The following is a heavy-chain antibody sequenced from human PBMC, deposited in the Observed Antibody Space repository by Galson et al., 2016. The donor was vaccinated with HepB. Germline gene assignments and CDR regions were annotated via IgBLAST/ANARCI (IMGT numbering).Heavy chain of an antibody. Sequence: SETLSLTCTVSGGSIDRSDFYWGWIRQPPGKGLEWIGSIHYSGNTYYSPSLKGRVTISVDTSKNQFSLRLRSLTAADTAVYYCARDQAYAWGHVGHWGQGTVASVSS. J-gene: IGHJ4*02. CDR3: ARDQAYAWGHVGH. D-gene: IGHD3-16*01. CDR1: GGSIDRSDFY. V-gene: IGHV4-39*07. CDR2: IHYSGNT.